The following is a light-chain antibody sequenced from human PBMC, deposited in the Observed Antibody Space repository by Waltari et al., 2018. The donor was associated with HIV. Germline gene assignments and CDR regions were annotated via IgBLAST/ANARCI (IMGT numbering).Light chain of an antibody. Sequence: QRPGQSPKLVIFQDRKRPSGIPERFSGSSSGNTATLTITGTQAVDEADYFCQAWDSNIALFGGGTKLTVL. V-gene: IGLV3-1*01. CDR3: QAWDSNIAL. J-gene: IGLJ2*01. CDR2: QDR.